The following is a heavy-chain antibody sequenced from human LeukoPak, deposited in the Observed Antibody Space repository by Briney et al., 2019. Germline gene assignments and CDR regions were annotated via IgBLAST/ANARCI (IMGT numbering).Heavy chain of an antibody. CDR2: IYYSGST. V-gene: IGHV4-31*03. J-gene: IGHJ6*02. CDR1: GGSISSGGYY. Sequence: PSETLSLTCTVSGGSISSGGYYWSWIRQHPGKGLEWIGYIYYSGSTYYNPSLKSRVTISVDTSKNQFSLKLSSVTAADTAVYFGARDSGVITIFGGGECYGMDVWGQGTPVTVSS. D-gene: IGHD3-3*01. CDR3: ARDSGVITIFGGGECYGMDV.